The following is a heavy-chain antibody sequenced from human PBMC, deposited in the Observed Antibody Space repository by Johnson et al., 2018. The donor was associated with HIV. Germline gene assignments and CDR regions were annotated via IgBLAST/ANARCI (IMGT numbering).Heavy chain of an antibody. V-gene: IGHV3-30*14. CDR3: ARGPGYCSGDTCSDTQDLGDAFDI. Sequence: QVQLVESGGGVVQPGRSLRLSCAASGFIFSSYAMHWVRQAPGKGLEWVAVISNDGSNTYYADSVKGRFTISRENAKNSLYLQMNSLRAGDTAVYYCARGPGYCSGDTCSDTQDLGDAFDIWGQGTMVTVSS. J-gene: IGHJ3*02. CDR1: GFIFSSYA. CDR2: ISNDGSNT. D-gene: IGHD2-15*01.